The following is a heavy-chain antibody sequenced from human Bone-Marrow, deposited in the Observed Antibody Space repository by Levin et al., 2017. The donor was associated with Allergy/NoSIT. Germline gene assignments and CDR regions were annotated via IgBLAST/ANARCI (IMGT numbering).Heavy chain of an antibody. CDR3: ARHSSGWTPYFDY. CDR1: GGSISSYY. J-gene: IGHJ4*02. Sequence: TSETLSLTCTVSGGSISSYYWSWIRQPPGKGLEWIGYIYYSGSTNYNPSLKSRVTISVDTSKNQFSLKLSSVTAADTAVYYCARHSSGWTPYFDYWGQGTLVTVSS. CDR2: IYYSGST. D-gene: IGHD6-19*01. V-gene: IGHV4-59*08.